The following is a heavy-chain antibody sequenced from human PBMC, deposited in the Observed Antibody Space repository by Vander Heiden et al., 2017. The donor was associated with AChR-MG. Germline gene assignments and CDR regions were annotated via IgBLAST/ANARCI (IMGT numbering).Heavy chain of an antibody. D-gene: IGHD6-6*01. Sequence: EVQLVESGGGLVQPGGSLRLSCAVSGFTFNSYEMNWVRQAPGKGLEWVSYISRSGSSIDYADSVKGRFTTSRDNAKNSLYLQMNSLRAEDTAIYYCVRDGTSSAYMDVWGKGTTVTVSS. J-gene: IGHJ6*03. CDR1: GFTFNSYE. CDR2: ISRSGSSI. CDR3: VRDGTSSAYMDV. V-gene: IGHV3-48*03.